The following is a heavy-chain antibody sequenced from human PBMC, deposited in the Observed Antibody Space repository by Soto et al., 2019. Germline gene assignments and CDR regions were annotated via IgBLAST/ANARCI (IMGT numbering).Heavy chain of an antibody. Sequence: GGSLRLSCAASGFTFTNYAMSWVRQAPGKGLEWVSYISSSGGRTFYADSAKGRFTISRDNSKNTLYLQMSSLRAEDTAVYYCAKDPTKIPKEATMTQFDYWGQGTLVTVSS. D-gene: IGHD3-22*01. CDR3: AKDPTKIPKEATMTQFDY. CDR2: ISSSGGRT. CDR1: GFTFTNYA. V-gene: IGHV3-23*01. J-gene: IGHJ4*02.